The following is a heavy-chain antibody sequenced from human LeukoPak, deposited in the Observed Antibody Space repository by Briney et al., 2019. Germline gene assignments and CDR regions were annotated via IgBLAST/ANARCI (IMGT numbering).Heavy chain of an antibody. D-gene: IGHD6-13*01. Sequence: GGSLRLSCAASGFTFSSYWMSWVRQAPGKGLEWVSSISSSSSYIYYADSVKGRFTISRDNAKNSLYLQMNSLRAEDTALYYCAKGEPGIAAAHFDYWGQGTLVTVSS. V-gene: IGHV3-21*04. J-gene: IGHJ4*02. CDR1: GFTFSSYW. CDR3: AKGEPGIAAAHFDY. CDR2: ISSSSSYI.